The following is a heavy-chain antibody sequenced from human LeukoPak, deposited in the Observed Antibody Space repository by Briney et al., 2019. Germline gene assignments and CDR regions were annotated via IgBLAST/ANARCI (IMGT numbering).Heavy chain of an antibody. J-gene: IGHJ4*02. V-gene: IGHV5-51*01. Sequence: GESLRISCKGSGYRFTSDWIGWVRQMPGKGLEWMGIIYPGDSDTRYSPSFQGQVTISADKSVNTAYLQWSSLKASDTAMYYCARLSGRVVCSAGSCYIDSWGQGTLVTVSS. CDR3: ARLSGRVVCSAGSCYIDS. D-gene: IGHD2-15*01. CDR1: GYRFTSDW. CDR2: IYPGDSDT.